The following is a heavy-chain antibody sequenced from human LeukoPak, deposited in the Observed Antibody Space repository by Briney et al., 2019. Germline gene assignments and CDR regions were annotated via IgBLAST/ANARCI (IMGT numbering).Heavy chain of an antibody. CDR3: AKAPVTTCSGAYCYPFDY. J-gene: IGHJ4*02. Sequence: GGSLRLSCAATGFTFSSYSMSWVRQAPGKGLEWVSAISVSGNTYHADSVKGRFTISRDSSKNTLYLQMNRLRAEDAAVYYCAKAPVTTCSGAYCYPFDYWGQGTLVTVSS. D-gene: IGHD2-21*01. CDR1: GFTFSSYS. V-gene: IGHV3-23*01. CDR2: ISVSGNT.